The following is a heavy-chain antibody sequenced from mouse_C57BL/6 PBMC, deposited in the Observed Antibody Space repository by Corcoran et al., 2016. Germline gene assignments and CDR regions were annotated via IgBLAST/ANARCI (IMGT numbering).Heavy chain of an antibody. V-gene: IGHV14-3*01. CDR3: SMDFDY. Sequence: EVQLQQSVAELVRPGASVKLSCTSSGFNIKNTYMHWVKLRPEQGLEWIGRIDPANGNSKYVPKFQDKATINADTSSNTAYLQLSSLTSEDTAIYYCSMDFDYWDQGTTLTVSS. D-gene: IGHD2-10*02. J-gene: IGHJ2*01. CDR1: GFNIKNTY. CDR2: IDPANGNS.